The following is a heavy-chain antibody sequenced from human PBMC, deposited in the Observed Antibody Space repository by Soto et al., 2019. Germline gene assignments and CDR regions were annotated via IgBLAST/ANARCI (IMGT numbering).Heavy chain of an antibody. D-gene: IGHD4-17*01. CDR3: ARDLSTVTTPSYYYYYGMDV. Sequence: GASVKVSCKASGYTFTSYAMHWVRQAPGQRLEWMGWINAGNGNTKYSQKFQGRVTITRDTSASTAYMELSSLRSEDTAVYYCARDLSTVTTPSYYYYYGMDVWGQGTTVTVSS. J-gene: IGHJ6*02. CDR1: GYTFTSYA. CDR2: INAGNGNT. V-gene: IGHV1-3*01.